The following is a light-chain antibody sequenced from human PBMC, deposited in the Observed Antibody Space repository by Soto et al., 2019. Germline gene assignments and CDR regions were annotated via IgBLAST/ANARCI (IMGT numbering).Light chain of an antibody. Sequence: QSVLTQPPSVSGAPGQRVTISCTGSISNIGAGYDVHWYQQLPGTAPKLLIYGNSNRPSGVPDRFSGSKSGTSASLAITGLQADDEADYYCRSYDISLSGYVFGTGTKLTVL. CDR1: ISNIGAGYD. J-gene: IGLJ1*01. CDR3: RSYDISLSGYV. V-gene: IGLV1-40*01. CDR2: GNS.